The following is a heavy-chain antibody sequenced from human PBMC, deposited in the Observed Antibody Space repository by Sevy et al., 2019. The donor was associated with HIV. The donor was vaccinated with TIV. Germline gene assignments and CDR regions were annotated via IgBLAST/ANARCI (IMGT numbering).Heavy chain of an antibody. CDR2: IYYRGST. Sequence: SETLSLTCTVSGGSIDNYYWSWIRQPPGKGLEWIGYIYYRGSTNYNPSLKSRVTISLDTSKNQFSLRLSSVTAADTAVYYRARDGLQMLTTPEAWLDPWGQGTLVTVSS. D-gene: IGHD1-1*01. CDR3: ARDGLQMLTTPEAWLDP. J-gene: IGHJ5*02. CDR1: GGSIDNYY. V-gene: IGHV4-59*01.